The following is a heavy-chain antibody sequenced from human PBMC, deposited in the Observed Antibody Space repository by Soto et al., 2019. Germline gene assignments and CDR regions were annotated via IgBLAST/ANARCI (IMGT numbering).Heavy chain of an antibody. Sequence: TSETLSLTCTVSSGSISSYYWSWIRQPPGKGLEWIGDINYSGNTKYNPSLKSRVTISVDTSKNQFSLQLTSVTAADTAVYYCARAGNFIWSGYLPLDYWGQGTLVTVSS. D-gene: IGHD3-3*01. CDR1: SGSISSYY. CDR3: ARAGNFIWSGYLPLDY. CDR2: INYSGNT. J-gene: IGHJ4*02. V-gene: IGHV4-59*12.